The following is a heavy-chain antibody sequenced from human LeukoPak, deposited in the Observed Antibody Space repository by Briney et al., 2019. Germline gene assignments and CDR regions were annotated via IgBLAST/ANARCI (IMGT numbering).Heavy chain of an antibody. CDR1: GFTFSNFG. D-gene: IGHD3-16*02. Sequence: PGTSLRLSCAASGFTFSNFGFHWVRQAPGKGLEWVAVIFYDGSRKFYADSVKGRFTISRDTSKNTLYLQLKSLRADDTAVYYCARDDSATCYNLAYWGQGTPVTVS. CDR2: IFYDGSRK. V-gene: IGHV3-33*01. J-gene: IGHJ4*02. CDR3: ARDDSATCYNLAY.